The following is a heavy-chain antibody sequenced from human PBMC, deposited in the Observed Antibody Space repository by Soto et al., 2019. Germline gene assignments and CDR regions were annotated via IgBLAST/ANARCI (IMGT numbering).Heavy chain of an antibody. J-gene: IGHJ4*02. CDR1: GYTFTNYD. D-gene: IGHD7-27*01. V-gene: IGHV1-8*01. CDR3: ARAPRNWGFDF. CDR2: MNPNSGDT. Sequence: QVQLVQSGAEVKKPGASVKVSCKASGYTFTNYDINWVRQTTGQVLEWMGWMNPNSGDTGYAQKFQDRVTMTRNTAISTAYMELSSLSFEDTAIYSCARAPRNWGFDFWGLGTLVTVSS.